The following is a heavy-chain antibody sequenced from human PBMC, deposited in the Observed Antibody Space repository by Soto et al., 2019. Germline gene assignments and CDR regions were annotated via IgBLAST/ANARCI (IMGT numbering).Heavy chain of an antibody. V-gene: IGHV4-31*03. J-gene: IGHJ6*03. CDR2: IYYSGST. D-gene: IGHD3-3*01. CDR1: GGSISSGGYY. CDR3: ARGITIFALPENYYYMDV. Sequence: PSETLSLTCTVSGGSISSGGYYWSWIRQHPGKGLEWIGYIYYSGSTYYNPPLKSRVTISVDTSKNQFSLKLSSVTAADTAVYYCARGITIFALPENYYYMDVWGKGTTVTVSS.